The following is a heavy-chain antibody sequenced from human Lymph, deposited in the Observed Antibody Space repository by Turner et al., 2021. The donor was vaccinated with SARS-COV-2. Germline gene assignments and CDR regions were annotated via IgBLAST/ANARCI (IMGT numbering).Heavy chain of an antibody. V-gene: IGHV1-69*01. D-gene: IGHD6-6*01. J-gene: IGHJ4*02. Sequence: QVQLVQSGVEVKKPGSAVKVSCKASGGTFSTYTISWVRQAPGQGLEWMGGIIPIFGTANYAQKFQGRVTITADESTSTAYMELSSLRSEDTAVYYCTRGETIAAHYDYWGQGTLVTVSS. CDR1: GGTFSTYT. CDR3: TRGETIAAHYDY. CDR2: IIPIFGTA.